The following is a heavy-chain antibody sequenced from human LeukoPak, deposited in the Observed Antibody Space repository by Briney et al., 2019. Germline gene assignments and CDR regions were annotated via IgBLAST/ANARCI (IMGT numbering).Heavy chain of an antibody. CDR2: INAGNGNT. D-gene: IGHD1-20*01. CDR3: ARGRPYNWNDGGGFDY. J-gene: IGHJ4*02. CDR1: GYTFTSYA. V-gene: IGHV1-3*01. Sequence: ASVKVSCKASGYTFTSYAMHWVRQAPGQRLEWMGWINAGNGNTKYSQKFQGRVTITRDTSASTAYMELSNLRSEDTAVYYCARGRPYNWNDGGGFDYWGQGTLVTVSS.